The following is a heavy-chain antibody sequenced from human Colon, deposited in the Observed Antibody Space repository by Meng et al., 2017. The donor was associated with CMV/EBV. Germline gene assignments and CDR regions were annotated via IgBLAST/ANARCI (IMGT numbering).Heavy chain of an antibody. CDR2: TNEDRSDK. J-gene: IGHJ4*02. CDR1: GSSFSNSW. V-gene: IGHV3-7*01. CDR3: ASTGPLYGLYFCY. Sequence: GESLKISCAASGSSFSNSWMIWVRRAPGKGLEWVAKTNEDRSDKYYVDSVKGRFTIFRDNAKNSVYLQMNSLRAEDTAVYYCASTGPLYGLYFCYWGQGTLVTVSS. D-gene: IGHD2-8*01.